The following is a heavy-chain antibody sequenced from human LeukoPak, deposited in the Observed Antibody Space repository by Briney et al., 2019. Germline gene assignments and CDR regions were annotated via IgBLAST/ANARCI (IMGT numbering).Heavy chain of an antibody. CDR1: GYTFTNYY. CDR2: IKPGGGDT. Sequence: ASVKVSCKASGYTFTNYYMHWVRQAPGQGLEWMGIIKPGGGDTSYAQKFQGRGTITRDTSTSTVDMELTSLRTDDTAVYYCARERTGDPDYFFYYMDVWGTGTPVTVSS. J-gene: IGHJ6*03. CDR3: ARERTGDPDYFFYYMDV. D-gene: IGHD7-27*01. V-gene: IGHV1-46*01.